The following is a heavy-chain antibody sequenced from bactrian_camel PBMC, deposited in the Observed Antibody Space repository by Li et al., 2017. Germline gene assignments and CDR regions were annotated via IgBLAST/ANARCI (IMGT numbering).Heavy chain of an antibody. J-gene: IGHJ4*01. D-gene: IGHD2*01. V-gene: IGHV3S10*01. Sequence: QLVESGGGLVQPGGSLRLSCGASGFTFGRMYVSWVRQAPGKEREGVARIDDDLTTTYGDSVKGRFTISKDNVNNILYLQMNTLKPVDTAMYYCASDSGPWLEVVRGVPHFGVVGQGTQVTVS. CDR2: IDDDLTT. CDR1: GFTFGRMY.